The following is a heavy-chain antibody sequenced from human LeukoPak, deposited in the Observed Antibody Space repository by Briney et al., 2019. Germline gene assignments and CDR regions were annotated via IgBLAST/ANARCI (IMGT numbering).Heavy chain of an antibody. D-gene: IGHD3-3*01. CDR2: ISGSGGST. CDR3: AKHHGFLEWLLFDY. CDR1: GGSISSYY. Sequence: ETLSLTCTVSGGSISSYYWSWVRQAPGKGLEWVSAISGSGGSTYYADSVKGRFTIPRDNSKNTLYLQMNSLRAEDTAVYYCAKHHGFLEWLLFDYWGQGTLVTVSS. J-gene: IGHJ4*02. V-gene: IGHV3-23*01.